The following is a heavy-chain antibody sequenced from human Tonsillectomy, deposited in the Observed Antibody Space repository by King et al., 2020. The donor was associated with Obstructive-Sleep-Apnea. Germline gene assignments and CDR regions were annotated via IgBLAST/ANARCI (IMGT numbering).Heavy chain of an antibody. D-gene: IGHD3-22*01. J-gene: IGHJ5*02. CDR2: IFHSGST. V-gene: IGHV4-39*02. CDR3: ARDSPWDEDSGYYFNWFDP. Sequence: QLQESGPRLVKPSETLSLTCTVSGGSSSSGSFYWGWIRQPPGKGLEWIGSIFHSGSTSYSPSLKSRATMSLDMSKNQFSLRLTSVTAADTAVYYCARDSPWDEDSGYYFNWFDPWGQGKLVTVSS. CDR1: GGSSSSGSFY.